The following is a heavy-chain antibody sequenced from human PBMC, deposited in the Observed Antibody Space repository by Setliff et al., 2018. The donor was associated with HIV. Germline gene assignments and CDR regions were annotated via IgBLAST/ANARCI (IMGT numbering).Heavy chain of an antibody. CDR3: ARRGAGYYYDSSDYYTGNGFDM. Sequence: SETLSLTCAVSGYSISTAYYWAWIRQSPGKGLEWIGGFHHGGSAHYNPSLKSRVTISGQTSKNQFSLTLTSVTAADTAIYYCARRGAGYYYDSSDYYTGNGFDMWGQGTMVTVSS. V-gene: IGHV4-38-2*01. J-gene: IGHJ3*02. D-gene: IGHD3-22*01. CDR2: FHHGGSA. CDR1: GYSISTAYY.